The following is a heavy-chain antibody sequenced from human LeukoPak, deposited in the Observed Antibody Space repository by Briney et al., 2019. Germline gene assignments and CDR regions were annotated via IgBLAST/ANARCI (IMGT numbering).Heavy chain of an antibody. CDR1: GGTFSSYA. V-gene: IGHV1-69*13. D-gene: IGHD2-15*01. Sequence: EASVKVSCKASGGTFSSYAISWVRQAPGQGLEWMGGIIPILGTANYAQKFQGRVTITADESTSTAYMELSSLRSEDTAVYYCAKSQPRLYCSGGSCYPGFDYWGQGTLVTVSS. CDR3: AKSQPRLYCSGGSCYPGFDY. J-gene: IGHJ4*02. CDR2: IIPILGTA.